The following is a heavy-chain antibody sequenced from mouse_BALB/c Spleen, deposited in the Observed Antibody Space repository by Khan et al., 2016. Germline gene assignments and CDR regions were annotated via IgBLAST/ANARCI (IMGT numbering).Heavy chain of an antibody. J-gene: IGHJ1*01. Sequence: EVKLEVSGGGLVQPGGSMKLSCAASGFTFSDAWMDWVRQSPGKGLEWVAEIRSKANNRATYYAVSVKGRFTISGDDSKSSIYLPMNNLRAEDAGIYYCTKSDYDWYFDVWGAATTVTVSS. V-gene: IGHV6-6*01. D-gene: IGHD2-4*01. CDR2: IRSKANNRAT. CDR3: TKSDYDWYFDV. CDR1: GFTFSDAW.